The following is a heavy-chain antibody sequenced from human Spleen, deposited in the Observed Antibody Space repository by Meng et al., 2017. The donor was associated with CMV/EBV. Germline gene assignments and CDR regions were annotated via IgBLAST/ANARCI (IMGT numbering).Heavy chain of an antibody. J-gene: IGHJ4*02. D-gene: IGHD2/OR15-2a*01. CDR1: GFTFSSYG. CDR2: IRYDGSNK. V-gene: IGHV3-30*02. Sequence: GESLKISCAASGFTFSSYGMHWVRQAPGKGLEWVAFIRYDGSNKYYADSVKGRFTISRDNSKNVLYLQIHSLRAEDTALYYCVKDGRGYFYYFGSWGQGTLVTVSS. CDR3: VKDGRGYFYYFGS.